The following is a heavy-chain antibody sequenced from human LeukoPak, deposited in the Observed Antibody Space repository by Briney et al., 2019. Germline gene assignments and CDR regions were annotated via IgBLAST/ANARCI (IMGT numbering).Heavy chain of an antibody. D-gene: IGHD3-22*01. Sequence: SETLSLTCTVSGGSISSSSYYWGWIRQPPGKGLEWIGCIYYSGSTYYNPSLKSRVTISVDTSKNQFSLKLSSVTAADTAVYYCASGGDSSGYVLNDAFDIWGQGTMVTVSS. CDR2: IYYSGST. CDR1: GGSISSSSYY. V-gene: IGHV4-39*07. J-gene: IGHJ3*02. CDR3: ASGGDSSGYVLNDAFDI.